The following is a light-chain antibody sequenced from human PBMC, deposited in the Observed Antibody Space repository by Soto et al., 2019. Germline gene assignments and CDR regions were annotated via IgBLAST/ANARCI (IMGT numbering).Light chain of an antibody. CDR2: DVS. CDR1: SSDVGGYNY. V-gene: IGLV2-14*01. J-gene: IGLJ1*01. Sequence: QSALTQPASVSGSPGQSITISCTGTSSDVGGYNYVSWYQQHPGKAPKLMIYDVSNRPSGVSNRFSGSKSGNTASLTISGLQAEDEADYYCSSYTCSSTPFVFVTVTKVTVL. CDR3: SSYTCSSTPFV.